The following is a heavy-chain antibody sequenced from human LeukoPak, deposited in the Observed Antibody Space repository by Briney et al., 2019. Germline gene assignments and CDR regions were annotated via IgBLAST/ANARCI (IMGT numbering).Heavy chain of an antibody. J-gene: IGHJ4*02. CDR1: GFTFSSYA. CDR2: ISGSGGST. CDR3: AKDTGLAWYFDY. D-gene: IGHD2-15*01. V-gene: IGHV3-23*01. Sequence: GGSLRLSCVASGFTFSSYAMSWVRQAPGKGLEWVSAISGSGGSTYYADSVKGRFTISRDNSKNTLYLQMNSLRAEDTAVYYCAKDTGLAWYFDYWGQGTLVTVSS.